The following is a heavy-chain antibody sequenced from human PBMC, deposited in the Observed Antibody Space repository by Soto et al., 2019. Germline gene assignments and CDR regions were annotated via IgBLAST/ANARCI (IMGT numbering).Heavy chain of an antibody. Sequence: EVQLVESGGGLVKPGGSLRLSCAASGFTFSSYSMNWVRQAPGKGLEWVSSISSSSSYIYYADSVKGRFTISRDNAKNSLYLRMNSLRAEDTAVYYCARGAYDYIWGSYRPHAFDIWGQGTMVTVSS. CDR1: GFTFSSYS. J-gene: IGHJ3*02. D-gene: IGHD3-16*02. CDR3: ARGAYDYIWGSYRPHAFDI. CDR2: ISSSSSYI. V-gene: IGHV3-21*01.